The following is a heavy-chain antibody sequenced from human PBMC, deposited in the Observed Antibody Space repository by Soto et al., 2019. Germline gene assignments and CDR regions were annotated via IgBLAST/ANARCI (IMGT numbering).Heavy chain of an antibody. CDR2: IIPIFGTA. CDR1: GGTFSSYA. V-gene: IGHV1-69*06. CDR3: ARGGKGITNDAFDI. Sequence: QVQLVQSGAEVKKHGSSVKVSCKASGGTFSSYAISWVRQAPGQGLEWMGGIIPIFGTANYAQKFQGRVTITADKSTSTAYMELSSLRSEDTAVYYCARGGKGITNDAFDIWGQGTMVTVSS. J-gene: IGHJ3*02. D-gene: IGHD3-10*01.